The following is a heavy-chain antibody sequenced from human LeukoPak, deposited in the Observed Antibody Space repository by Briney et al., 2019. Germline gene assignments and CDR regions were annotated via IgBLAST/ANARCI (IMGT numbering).Heavy chain of an antibody. CDR2: IIPIFGTA. V-gene: IGHV1-69*06. J-gene: IGHJ5*02. CDR1: GGTLSTYA. D-gene: IGHD2-15*01. CDR3: ASLPGYCSGGSCYSLNWFDP. Sequence: EASVKVSCKASGGTLSTYATSWVRQAPGQGLEWMGGIIPIFGTANYAQKFQGRVTITADKTTSTAYMELSSLGSEDTAVYYCASLPGYCSGGSCYSLNWFDPGGQGTLVSVSS.